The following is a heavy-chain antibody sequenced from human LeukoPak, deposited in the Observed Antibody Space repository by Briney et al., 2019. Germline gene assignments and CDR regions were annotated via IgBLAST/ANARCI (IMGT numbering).Heavy chain of an antibody. CDR1: GYSFTGYY. D-gene: IGHD2-2*01. Sequence: ASVKVSCKASGYSFTGYYMHWVRQAPGQGLEWMGWVNPNSGGTNYAQKFQGRVTMTRDTSISTAYMELSRLRSDDTAVYYCARVETGYCSSTSCYGYDYWGQGTLVTVSS. V-gene: IGHV1-2*02. CDR2: VNPNSGGT. CDR3: ARVETGYCSSTSCYGYDY. J-gene: IGHJ4*02.